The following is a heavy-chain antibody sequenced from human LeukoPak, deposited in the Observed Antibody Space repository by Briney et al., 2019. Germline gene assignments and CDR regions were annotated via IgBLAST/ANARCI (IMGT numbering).Heavy chain of an antibody. CDR3: AKDWGHMTTVTGTYFDY. CDR2: INQDDSQI. Sequence: GGSLRLSCAASGFTFNKYWLTWVRQAPGKGLEWVANINQDDSQIYYLESVEGRFTITRDNAKNSLHLQMNSLRAEDTAVYYYAKDWGHMTTVTGTYFDYWGQGTLVTVSS. V-gene: IGHV3-7*01. CDR1: GFTFNKYW. D-gene: IGHD4-17*01. J-gene: IGHJ4*02.